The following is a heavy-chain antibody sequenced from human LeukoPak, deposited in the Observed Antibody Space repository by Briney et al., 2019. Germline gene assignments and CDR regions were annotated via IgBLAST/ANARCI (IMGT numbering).Heavy chain of an antibody. Sequence: PSETLSLTCTVSGYSISSGYYWGWIRQLPGKGLEWIGSIYHSGSTYYNPSLKSRVTISVDTSKNQFSLKLSSVTAADTAVYYCARAINYYDSSGQLLRDWGQGTLVTVSS. V-gene: IGHV4-38-2*02. J-gene: IGHJ4*02. CDR1: GYSISSGYY. D-gene: IGHD3-22*01. CDR3: ARAINYYDSSGQLLRD. CDR2: IYHSGST.